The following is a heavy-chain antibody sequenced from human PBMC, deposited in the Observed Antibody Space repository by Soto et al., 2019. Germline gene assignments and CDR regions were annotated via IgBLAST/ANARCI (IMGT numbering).Heavy chain of an antibody. CDR3: ASRTETYYYDSSGYLPFDY. Sequence: SETLSLTCTVSGGSISSSSYYWGWIRQPPGKGLEWIGSIYYSGSTYYNPSLKSRVTISVDTSKNQFSLKLSSVTAADTAVYYCASRTETYYYDSSGYLPFDYWGQGTLVTVSS. D-gene: IGHD3-22*01. J-gene: IGHJ4*02. CDR2: IYYSGST. CDR1: GGSISSSSYY. V-gene: IGHV4-39*01.